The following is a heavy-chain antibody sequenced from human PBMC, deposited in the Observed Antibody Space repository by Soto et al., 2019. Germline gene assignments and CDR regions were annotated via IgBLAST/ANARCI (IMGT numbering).Heavy chain of an antibody. CDR3: ARDSSGRHDY. V-gene: IGHV4-61*01. CDR1: GGSVRSGSYY. CDR2: IYQSGTT. D-gene: IGHD3-22*01. Sequence: QLQLQESGPGPLQPSETLSLTCSVSGGSVRSGSYYWTWIRQPPGKGLEWIGYIYQSGTTNYNASLKSRVTISIDTSKNQFFLKLNSVTAADTAVYYCARDSSGRHDYWGQGTLVTVSS. J-gene: IGHJ4*02.